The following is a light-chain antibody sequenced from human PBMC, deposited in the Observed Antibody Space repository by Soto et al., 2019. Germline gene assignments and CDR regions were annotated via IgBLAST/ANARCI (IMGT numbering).Light chain of an antibody. CDR2: GAS. V-gene: IGKV3-20*01. CDR1: QGVTTN. Sequence: EIIMTQSPGTLSVSPGERATLSCRAAQGVTTNFAWYQQKSGQSPRLLIYGASNRATGIPDRFSGSGSGTDFTLTISRLEPEDFAVYYCQQYGSSGTFGQGTKVDI. CDR3: QQYGSSGT. J-gene: IGKJ1*01.